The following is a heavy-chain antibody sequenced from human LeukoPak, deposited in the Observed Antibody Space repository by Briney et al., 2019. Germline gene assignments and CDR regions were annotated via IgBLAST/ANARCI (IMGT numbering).Heavy chain of an antibody. J-gene: IGHJ4*02. CDR2: IFHTGST. CDR1: GGSISSYY. CDR3: AGGALTYDGSFDY. V-gene: IGHV4-59*01. D-gene: IGHD1-14*01. Sequence: SETLSLTCTVSGGSISSYYWGWIRQPPRKGLEWIGSIFHTGSTYFNLSLKSRVTISVDTSKNQFSLKLSSVTAADTAVYYCAGGALTYDGSFDYWGQGTLVTVSS.